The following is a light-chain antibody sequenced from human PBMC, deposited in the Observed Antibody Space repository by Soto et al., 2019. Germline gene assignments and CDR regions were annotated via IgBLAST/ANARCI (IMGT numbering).Light chain of an antibody. J-gene: IGKJ5*01. CDR2: DAS. CDR3: QQPHNWPIT. CDR1: LRISKY. Sequence: EIVLTQSPATLSLSPGERATLSCRASLRISKYLAWYLQKPGQPPRLLIYDASNKTTGIPARFSGSGSWTDFTHTISSLDPEDFAVYYCQQPHNWPITFGQGTRLEIQ. V-gene: IGKV3-11*01.